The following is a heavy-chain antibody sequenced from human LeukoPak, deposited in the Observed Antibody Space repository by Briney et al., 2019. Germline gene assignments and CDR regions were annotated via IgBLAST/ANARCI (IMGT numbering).Heavy chain of an antibody. CDR3: ARQGCSSTSCYYYGMDV. Sequence: GESLQISCKGSGYSFTSYWIGWVRQMPGKGLEWMGIIYPGDSDTRYSPSFQGQVTISADKSISTAYLQWSSLKASDTAMYYCARQGCSSTSCYYYGMDVWGQRTTVTVSS. D-gene: IGHD2-2*01. J-gene: IGHJ6*02. CDR1: GYSFTSYW. V-gene: IGHV5-51*01. CDR2: IYPGDSDT.